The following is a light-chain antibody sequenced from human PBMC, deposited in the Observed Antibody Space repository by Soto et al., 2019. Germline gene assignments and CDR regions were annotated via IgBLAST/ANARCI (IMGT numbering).Light chain of an antibody. J-gene: IGKJ3*01. CDR3: RQYGSSPQT. CDR1: QSVSGNC. V-gene: IGKV3-20*01. CDR2: SGS. Sequence: EIVLTQSPGTLSLSPGEKATLSCRANQSVSGNCLAWYQQKPGQAPRLLVYSGSNRATGIPDRFSDSGSATEFTLAISSLEPEDFAVYYCRQYGSSPQTFGPGTKVDI.